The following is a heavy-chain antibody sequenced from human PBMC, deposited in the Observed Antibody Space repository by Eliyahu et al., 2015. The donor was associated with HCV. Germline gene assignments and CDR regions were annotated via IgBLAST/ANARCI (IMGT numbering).Heavy chain of an antibody. CDR2: LYYTGNT. CDR3: ARANNMYGDYLVGAFNN. D-gene: IGHD4-17*01. CDR1: DGSIXSXRYY. J-gene: IGHJ3*02. Sequence: QLQLQESGPGLVKPSETLSLTCXVXDGSIXSXRYYWGWIRQPPGKGLEWLGSLYYTGNTHLNPSLKSRVSISADTSKKWFSLNLSSVTAADTAVYYCARANNMYGDYLVGAFNNWGQGTMVTVSS. V-gene: IGHV4-39*01.